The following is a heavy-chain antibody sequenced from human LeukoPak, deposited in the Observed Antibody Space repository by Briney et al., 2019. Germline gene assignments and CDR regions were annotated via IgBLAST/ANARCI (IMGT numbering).Heavy chain of an antibody. CDR3: ARDLYYYGSGNYVPGLPDY. CDR2: ICSRGNTI. Sequence: PGGSLRLSCAASGFTFSSYEMNWVRQAPGKGLEWITYICSRGNTIYYADSVKGRFTISRDNAKNLLYLQMNSLRAEDTAVYYCARDLYYYGSGNYVPGLPDYWGQGTLVTVSS. V-gene: IGHV3-48*03. D-gene: IGHD3-10*01. J-gene: IGHJ4*02. CDR1: GFTFSSYE.